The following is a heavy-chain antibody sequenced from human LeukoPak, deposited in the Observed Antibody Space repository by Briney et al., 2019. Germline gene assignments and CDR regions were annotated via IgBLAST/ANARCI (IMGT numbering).Heavy chain of an antibody. V-gene: IGHV1-2*02. Sequence: ASVKVSRKASGITVTDYFIHWVRQAPGQGLEWMGWINPHNGGTNYAQKFRGRVTMTRDTSINTIYMELTRLTSDDTAIYYCAGHSSSSDGWFDPWGQGTLVTVSS. CDR1: GITVTDYF. CDR3: AGHSSSSDGWFDP. J-gene: IGHJ5*02. D-gene: IGHD6-6*01. CDR2: INPHNGGT.